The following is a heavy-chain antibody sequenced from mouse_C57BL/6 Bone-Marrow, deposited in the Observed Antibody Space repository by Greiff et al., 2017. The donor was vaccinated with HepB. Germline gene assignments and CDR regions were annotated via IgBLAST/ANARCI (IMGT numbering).Heavy chain of an antibody. Sequence: QVHVKQPGAELVKPGASVKMSCKASGYTFTSYWITWVKQRPGQGLEWIGDIYPGSGSTNYNEKFKSKATLTVDTSSSTAYMQLSSLTSEDSAVYYCAPYGNYFDYWGQGTTLTVSS. D-gene: IGHD2-1*01. CDR2: IYPGSGST. J-gene: IGHJ2*01. CDR1: GYTFTSYW. CDR3: APYGNYFDY. V-gene: IGHV1-55*01.